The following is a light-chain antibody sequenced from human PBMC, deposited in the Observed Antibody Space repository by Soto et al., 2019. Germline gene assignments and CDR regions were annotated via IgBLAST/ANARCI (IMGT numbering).Light chain of an antibody. V-gene: IGLV2-14*03. CDR2: DVT. Sequence: QSALTQPASVSGTPGQSITIYCTGTSSDIGDYNFVSWYQQHPGKAPKLMIYDVTHRPSGVSDRFSGSKSGNTASLTISGLQTEDEADYYCSSYTITSTHVLFGGGTKLTVL. J-gene: IGLJ2*01. CDR1: SSDIGDYNF. CDR3: SSYTITSTHVL.